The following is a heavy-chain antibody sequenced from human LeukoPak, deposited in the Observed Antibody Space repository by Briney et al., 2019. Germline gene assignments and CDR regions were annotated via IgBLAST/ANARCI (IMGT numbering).Heavy chain of an antibody. V-gene: IGHV3-48*03. CDR2: ISSSGSTI. CDR3: ARGSSYYGDYVRYFDY. CDR1: GFTFSSYE. Sequence: GGSLRLSCAASGFTFSSYEMNWVRQAPGKGLERVSYISSSGSTIYYADSVKGRFTISRDNAKNSLYLQMNSLRAEDTAVYYCARGSSYYGDYVRYFDYWGQGTLVTVSS. J-gene: IGHJ4*02. D-gene: IGHD4-17*01.